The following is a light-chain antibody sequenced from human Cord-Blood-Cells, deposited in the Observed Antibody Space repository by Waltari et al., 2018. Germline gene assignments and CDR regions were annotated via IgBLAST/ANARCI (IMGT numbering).Light chain of an antibody. V-gene: IGLV2-11*01. CDR1: SSDVGGYNY. CDR2: DVS. J-gene: IGLJ3*02. Sequence: QSALTQPRPVSGSPGQSVTITCTGTSSDVGGYNYVALYQQHPGKAPKLRIYDVSKRPSGVPDRFSGSKSGNTASLTISGLQAEDEADYYCCSYAGSDTLVFGGGTKLTVL. CDR3: CSYAGSDTLV.